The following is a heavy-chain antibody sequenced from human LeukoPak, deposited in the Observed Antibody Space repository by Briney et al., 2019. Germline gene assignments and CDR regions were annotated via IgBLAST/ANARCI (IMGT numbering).Heavy chain of an antibody. D-gene: IGHD6-13*01. CDR3: AKSRSSSWYRGTVGFDP. V-gene: IGHV3-23*01. J-gene: IGHJ5*02. CDR1: GFTFSSYA. Sequence: PGGSLRLSCAASGFTFSSYAMSRVRQAPGKGLEWVSAISGSGGSTYYADSAKGRFTISRDNSKNTLYLQMNSLRAEDTAVYYCAKSRSSSWYRGTVGFDPWGQGTLVTVSS. CDR2: ISGSGGST.